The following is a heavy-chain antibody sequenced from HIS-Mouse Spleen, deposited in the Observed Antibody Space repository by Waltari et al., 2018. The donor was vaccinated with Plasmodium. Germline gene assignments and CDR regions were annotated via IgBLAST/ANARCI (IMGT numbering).Heavy chain of an antibody. CDR1: GLTFSRHW. CDR3: ASSWYWYFDL. D-gene: IGHD6-13*01. CDR2: IKQDGSEK. J-gene: IGHJ2*01. Sequence: EVQLVESGGGLVQPGGSLRIPCAASGLTFSRHWMSWVRQAPGKGLEWVANIKQDGSEKYYVDSVKGRFTISRDNAKNSLYLQMNSLRAEDTAVYYCASSWYWYFDLWGRGTLVTVSS. V-gene: IGHV3-7*01.